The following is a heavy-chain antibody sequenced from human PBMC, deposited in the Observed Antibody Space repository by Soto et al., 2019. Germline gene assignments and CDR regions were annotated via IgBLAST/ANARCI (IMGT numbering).Heavy chain of an antibody. J-gene: IGHJ4*02. CDR2: IYHSGST. CDR1: GGSISSSNW. V-gene: IGHV4-4*02. D-gene: IGHD3-22*01. Sequence: SETLSLTCAVSGGSISSSNWWSWVRQPPGKGLEWIGEIYHSGSTNYNPSLKSRVTISVDKSKNQFYLKLSSVTAADTAVYYCDRVYYYDSSGYYFDYWGQGTLVTVYS. CDR3: DRVYYYDSSGYYFDY.